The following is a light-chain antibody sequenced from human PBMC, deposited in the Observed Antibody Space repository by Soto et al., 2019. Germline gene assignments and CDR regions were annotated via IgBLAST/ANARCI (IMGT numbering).Light chain of an antibody. V-gene: IGKV1-5*01. CDR2: DAS. CDR1: QSISGW. CDR3: QQYDTYSWT. J-gene: IGKJ1*01. Sequence: DIQMTQSPSTLSASVGDRVTITCRASQSISGWLAWYQQKPGKAPNLLIYDASSLESGVPSRFSGSGAGTEFTLTISSLQPDDFATYYCQQYDTYSWTFGQGTKVDIK.